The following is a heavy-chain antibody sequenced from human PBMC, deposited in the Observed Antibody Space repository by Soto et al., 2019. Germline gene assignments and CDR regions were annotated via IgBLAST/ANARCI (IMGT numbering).Heavy chain of an antibody. CDR3: ARVSSIDGAWTWGY. CDR2: ISYYGSNK. V-gene: IGHV3-30-3*01. CDR1: GFIFTSYA. D-gene: IGHD1-26*01. J-gene: IGHJ4*02. Sequence: QVQLVESGGGVVQPGRSLRLSCVASGFIFTSYAMPWVRQAPGKGLEWVAVISYYGSNKYYADSVKGRLTISRVDSKNTVFLQMNSLRDEATAVYYCARVSSIDGAWTWGYWGQGPLVTVSS.